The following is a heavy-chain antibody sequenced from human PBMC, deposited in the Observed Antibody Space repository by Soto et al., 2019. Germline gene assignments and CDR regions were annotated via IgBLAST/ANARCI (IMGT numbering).Heavy chain of an antibody. V-gene: IGHV1-18*01. D-gene: IGHD3-16*01. Sequence: QVQLGQSGAEVKKPGASVKVSCKASGYTFTNLGISWVRQAPVQGLEWMGWISAYNGNTNYAQNFQGRGTMTTDTSTSTAYMEPRSLRCDDTAVYYWARGGTPIDYWGQGTLVTVSS. CDR2: ISAYNGNT. CDR1: GYTFTNLG. CDR3: ARGGTPIDY. J-gene: IGHJ4*02.